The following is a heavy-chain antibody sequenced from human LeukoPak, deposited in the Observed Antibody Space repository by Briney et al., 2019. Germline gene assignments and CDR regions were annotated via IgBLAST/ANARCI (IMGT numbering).Heavy chain of an antibody. Sequence: SETLSLTCAVYGGSFSGYYWSWTRQPPGKGLEWIGEINHSGSTNYNPSLKSRVTISVDTSKNQFSLKLSSVTAADTAVYYCARGRLRRWFDPWGQGTLVTVSS. CDR2: INHSGST. D-gene: IGHD3-16*01. J-gene: IGHJ5*02. V-gene: IGHV4-34*01. CDR1: GGSFSGYY. CDR3: ARGRLRRWFDP.